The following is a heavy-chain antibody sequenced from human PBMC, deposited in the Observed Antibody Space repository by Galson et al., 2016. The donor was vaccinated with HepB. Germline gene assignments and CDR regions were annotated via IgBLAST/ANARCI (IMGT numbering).Heavy chain of an antibody. CDR1: GFTFSNAW. Sequence: SLRLSCAASGFTFSNAWMNWVRQGPGRGLEWVGRIKSKADGGTTDYAAPVKGRFTLSRDDSKNTLYLQMNSLKTEDTAVYYCTTEGQDIMDSSFDYWGQGTLVTVSS. D-gene: IGHD5-12*01. J-gene: IGHJ4*02. CDR3: TTEGQDIMDSSFDY. CDR2: IKSKADGGTT. V-gene: IGHV3-15*07.